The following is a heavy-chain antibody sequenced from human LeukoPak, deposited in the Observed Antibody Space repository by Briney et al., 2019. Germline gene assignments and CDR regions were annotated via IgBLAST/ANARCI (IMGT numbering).Heavy chain of an antibody. CDR2: ISSSSSYI. CDR1: GFTFSSYS. D-gene: IGHD4-17*01. J-gene: IGHJ6*03. CDR3: AGARSGDYVSIYYYYYMDV. Sequence: GGSLRLSCAASGFTFSSYSMNWVRQAPGKGLEWVSSISSSSSYIYYADSVKGRFTISRDNAKNSLYLQMNSLRAEDTAVCYCAGARSGDYVSIYYYYYMDVWGKGTTVTVSS. V-gene: IGHV3-21*01.